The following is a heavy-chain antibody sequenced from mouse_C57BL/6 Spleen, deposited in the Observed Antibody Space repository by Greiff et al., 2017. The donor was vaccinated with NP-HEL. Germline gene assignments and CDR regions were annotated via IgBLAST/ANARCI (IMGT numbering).Heavy chain of an antibody. D-gene: IGHD2-4*01. Sequence: VQLQQSGAELVRPGASVKLSCKASGYTFTDYYINWVKQRPGQGLEWIARIYPGSGNTYYNEKFKGKATLTAEKSSSTAYMQLSSLTSEDSAVYFCARDDYDAYWGQGTLVTVSA. V-gene: IGHV1-76*01. J-gene: IGHJ3*01. CDR1: GYTFTDYY. CDR3: ARDDYDAY. CDR2: IYPGSGNT.